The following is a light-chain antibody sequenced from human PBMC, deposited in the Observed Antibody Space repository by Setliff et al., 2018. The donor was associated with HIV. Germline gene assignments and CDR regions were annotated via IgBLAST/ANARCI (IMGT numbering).Light chain of an antibody. V-gene: IGLV2-18*02. CDR3: ASYTSRSTYV. CDR1: SGDIGTYDF. CDR2: DVN. Sequence: QSALAQPPSASGSPGQSVTISCTEASGDIGTYDFISWYQQHPGKAPKHMIYDVNNRPSGISDRFSGSKAGNTASLTISGLQTEDEADYYCASYTSRSTYVFGTGTKVTV. J-gene: IGLJ1*01.